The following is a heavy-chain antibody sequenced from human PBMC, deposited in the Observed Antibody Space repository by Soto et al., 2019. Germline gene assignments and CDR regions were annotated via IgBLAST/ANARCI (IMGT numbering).Heavy chain of an antibody. Sequence: SETLSLTCTVSGGSISSSSYYWGWIRQPPGKGLEWIGSIYYSGSTYYNPSLKSRVTISIDTSKNQFSLKLSSVTAADTAVYYCARQEAEQQLVPYFDYWGQGTLVTVSS. CDR3: ARQEAEQQLVPYFDY. CDR1: GGSISSSSYY. V-gene: IGHV4-39*01. D-gene: IGHD6-13*01. J-gene: IGHJ4*02. CDR2: IYYSGST.